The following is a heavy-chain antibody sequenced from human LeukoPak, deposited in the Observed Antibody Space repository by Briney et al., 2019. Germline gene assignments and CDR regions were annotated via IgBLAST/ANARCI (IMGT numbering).Heavy chain of an antibody. J-gene: IGHJ4*02. D-gene: IGHD2/OR15-2a*01. CDR2: IISMFGPS. CDR1: GGTLNSYG. V-gene: IGHV1-69*13. CDR3: ATSPYASMQQHFDY. Sequence: SVKVSCKASGGTLNSYGITWVRQAPGQGLEWMGGIISMFGPSNYAQKFQGRVTITADGSTSKVYMELTSLRSEDTAVYYCATSPYASMQQHFDYWGQGTLVTVSS.